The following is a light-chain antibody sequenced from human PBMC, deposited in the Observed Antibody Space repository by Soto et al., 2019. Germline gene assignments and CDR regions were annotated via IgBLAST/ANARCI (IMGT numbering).Light chain of an antibody. J-gene: IGKJ3*01. CDR3: QQYYSPPFT. Sequence: DIVMTQSPDSLAVSPGERATINCKSSQRVLHSSDNHNYLAWYQQKAGQTPRLLIYGASTRESGVPARFRGTGPGTDFTLTISSLQAEDVAVYYCQQYYSPPFTFGPGTKVDIK. V-gene: IGKV4-1*01. CDR2: GAS. CDR1: QRVLHSSDNHNY.